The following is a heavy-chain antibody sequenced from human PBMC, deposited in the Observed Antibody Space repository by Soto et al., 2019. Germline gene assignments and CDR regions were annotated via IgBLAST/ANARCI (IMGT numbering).Heavy chain of an antibody. V-gene: IGHV3-48*02. D-gene: IGHD2-21*02. CDR3: ARLPKGSLVTA. CDR1: GFSFSDYS. CDR2: ISSSSDNT. J-gene: IGHJ4*02. Sequence: PGGSLRLSCVASGFSFSDYSMNWVRQAPGKGLQWVSSISSSSDNTYYADSVKGRFTVSRDNAKNALFLQMNSLRDDDTATYYCARLPKGSLVTAWGQGTRVTVSS.